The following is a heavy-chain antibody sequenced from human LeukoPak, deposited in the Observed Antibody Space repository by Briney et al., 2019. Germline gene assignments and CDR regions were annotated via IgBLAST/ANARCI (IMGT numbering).Heavy chain of an antibody. CDR3: ARDDYRGYDGSGYYLDY. V-gene: IGHV3-30-3*01. Sequence: GRSLRLSCAASGFTFSSYAMHWVRQAPGKGLEWVAVISYDGSNKYYADSVKGRFTISRDNSKNTLYLQMNSLRAEDTAVYYCARDDYRGYDGSGYYLDYWGQGTLVTVSS. CDR1: GFTFSSYA. CDR2: ISYDGSNK. J-gene: IGHJ4*02. D-gene: IGHD3-22*01.